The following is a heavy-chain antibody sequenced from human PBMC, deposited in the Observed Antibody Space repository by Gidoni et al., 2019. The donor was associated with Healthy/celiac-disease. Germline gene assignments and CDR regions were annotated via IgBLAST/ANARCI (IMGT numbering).Heavy chain of an antibody. V-gene: IGHV1-58*01. J-gene: IGHJ6*04. CDR1: GFNFTSSA. CDR2: IVVGSGNT. Sequence: QMQLVQSGPEVKKPGTSVKVSCKASGFNFTSSAVQWVRQARGQRLEWIGWIVVGSGNTNYAQKFQERVTITRDMSTSTAYMELSSLRSEDTAVYYCAAASQADIVVVVAASDVWGKGTTVTVSS. CDR3: AAASQADIVVVVAASDV. D-gene: IGHD2-15*01.